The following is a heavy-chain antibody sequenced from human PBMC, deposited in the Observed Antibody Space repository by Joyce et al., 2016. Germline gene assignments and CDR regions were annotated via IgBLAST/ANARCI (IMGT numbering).Heavy chain of an antibody. CDR1: GFTFSSYA. CDR3: AKVAEGSAVYFYYMDV. V-gene: IGHV3-23*01. J-gene: IGHJ6*03. Sequence: EVQLLESGGGLVQPAGSLRLSCAASGFTFSSYAMSWVRQAPGKGLVGGSVIRGSGGSIYDADSVKGRFTFSRDNSKNTLYLQMNSLRAEDTAVYYWAKVAEGSAVYFYYMDVWGKGTTVTVSS. CDR2: IRGSGGSI. D-gene: IGHD6-6*01.